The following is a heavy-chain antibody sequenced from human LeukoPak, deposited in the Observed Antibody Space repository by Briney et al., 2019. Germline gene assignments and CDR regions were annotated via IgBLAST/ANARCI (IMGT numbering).Heavy chain of an antibody. D-gene: IGHD3-3*01. CDR2: INPSGGST. CDR3: ARAGVVVPLDY. J-gene: IGHJ4*02. Sequence: ASVTVSFTASGNTFTSYYIHWVRQAPGQGLEWMGIINPSGGSTSYAQKFQGRVTMTRDTSTSTVYMELSSLRSDDAAVYYCARAGVVVPLDYWGQGTLGTISS. CDR1: GNTFTSYY. V-gene: IGHV1-46*01.